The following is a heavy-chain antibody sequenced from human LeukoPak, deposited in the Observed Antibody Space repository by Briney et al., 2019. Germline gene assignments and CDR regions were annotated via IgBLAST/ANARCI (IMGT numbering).Heavy chain of an antibody. CDR1: GFTFTYYG. Sequence: ASVKVSWETSGFTFTYYGINWVRQAPGQGVEWMGWISAYNGNTKYAQKLQGRVTMTTDTFTSTAYMELRSLRSDDTAVYYCARPMTSDHYYYYGMDVWGQGTTVTVSS. V-gene: IGHV1-18*01. CDR2: ISAYNGNT. J-gene: IGHJ6*02. CDR3: ARPMTSDHYYYYGMDV.